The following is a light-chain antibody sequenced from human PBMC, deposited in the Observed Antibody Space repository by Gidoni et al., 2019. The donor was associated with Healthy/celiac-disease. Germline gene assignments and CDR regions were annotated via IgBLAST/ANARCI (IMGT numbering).Light chain of an antibody. CDR1: KLGDKY. J-gene: IGLJ2*01. CDR2: QDS. Sequence: SYELTQPRSVSVSPGQTASITCSGDKLGDKYACWYQQKPGQSPVLVIYQDSKRPSGSPERFSGSNSGNTATLTISGTQAMDEADYYCQAWDSSTVVFGGGTKLTVL. V-gene: IGLV3-1*01. CDR3: QAWDSSTVV.